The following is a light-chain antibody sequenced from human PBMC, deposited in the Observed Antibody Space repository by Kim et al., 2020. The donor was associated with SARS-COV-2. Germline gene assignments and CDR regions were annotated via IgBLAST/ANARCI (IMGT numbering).Light chain of an antibody. CDR3: QQYDAPPFT. V-gene: IGKV1-33*01. CDR1: EDVSDY. Sequence: ASVGDRVTITCQASEDVSDYFNWYHQKPGEAPKVLIRDAANLESEVPSRFSRGGYGTEFSLTISSVQPEDMGTYYCQQYDAPPFTFGQGTRLEIK. CDR2: DAA. J-gene: IGKJ5*01.